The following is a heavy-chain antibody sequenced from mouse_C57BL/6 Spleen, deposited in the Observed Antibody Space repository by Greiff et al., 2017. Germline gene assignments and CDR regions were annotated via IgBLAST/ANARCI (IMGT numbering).Heavy chain of an antibody. CDR2: INYDGSST. CDR3: ARNYAYDVGAMDY. J-gene: IGHJ4*01. V-gene: IGHV5-16*01. CDR1: GFTFSDYY. Sequence: EVQRVESEGGLVQPGSSMKLSCTASGFTFSDYYMAWVRQVPEKGLEWVANINYDGSSTYYLDSLKSRFIISRDNAKNILYLQMSSLKSEDTATYYCARNYAYDVGAMDYWGQGTSVTVSS. D-gene: IGHD2-2*01.